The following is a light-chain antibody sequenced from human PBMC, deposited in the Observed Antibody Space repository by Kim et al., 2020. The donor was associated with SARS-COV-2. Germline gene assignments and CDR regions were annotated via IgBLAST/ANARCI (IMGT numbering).Light chain of an antibody. V-gene: IGKV2-30*01. CDR1: PSLVYRYGNIY. CDR2: KVS. J-gene: IGKJ3*01. CDR3: MQGTHWPFT. Sequence: PASISCGSSPSLVYRYGNIYLNWFHQRPGQSPRRLIYKVSNRDSGVPDRFSGSGSGTDFTLQISRVEAEDVGVYYCMQGTHWPFTFGPGTEVDIK.